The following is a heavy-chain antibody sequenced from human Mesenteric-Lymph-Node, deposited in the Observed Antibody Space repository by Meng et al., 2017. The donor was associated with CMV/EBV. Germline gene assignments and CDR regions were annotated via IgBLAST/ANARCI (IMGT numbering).Heavy chain of an antibody. CDR1: GFSVSSYW. CDR2: INSDGSST. V-gene: IGHV3-74*01. D-gene: IGHD3-16*01. CDR3: ARDGGWFGT. J-gene: IGHJ5*02. Sequence: GGSLRLSCAASGFSVSSYWMHWVRQAPGKGLVWVSRINSDGSSTTYADPVKGRFTFSRDNAKNTLYLQMNSLRAEDTAVYYCARDGGWFGTWGQGTLVTVSS.